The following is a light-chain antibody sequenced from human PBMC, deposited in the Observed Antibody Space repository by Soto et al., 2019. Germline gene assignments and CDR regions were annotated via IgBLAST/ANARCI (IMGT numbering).Light chain of an antibody. Sequence: QSALTQPPSASGSPGQSVTISCTGTSSDVGAYNFVSWYQQHPGKAPKLMLYEVTKRPSGVPDRFSGSKSGNTASLTVSGLQAEDEADYYCTSYAGSSIPVLFCGGTKLTVL. CDR2: EVT. J-gene: IGLJ2*01. V-gene: IGLV2-8*01. CDR3: TSYAGSSIPVL. CDR1: SSDVGAYNF.